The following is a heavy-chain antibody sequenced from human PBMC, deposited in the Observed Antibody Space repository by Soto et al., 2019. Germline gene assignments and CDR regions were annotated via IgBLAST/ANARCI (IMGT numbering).Heavy chain of an antibody. CDR2: INHSGST. Sequence: QVQLQQWGAGLLKPSETLSLTCAVYGGSFSGYYWSWIRQPPGKGLEWIGEINHSGSTNYNPSRKSRVTISVDTSKNQFSLKLSSVTAADTAVYYCARYCSGGSCYQPGFDYWGQGTLVTVSS. V-gene: IGHV4-34*01. D-gene: IGHD2-15*01. J-gene: IGHJ4*02. CDR3: ARYCSGGSCYQPGFDY. CDR1: GGSFSGYY.